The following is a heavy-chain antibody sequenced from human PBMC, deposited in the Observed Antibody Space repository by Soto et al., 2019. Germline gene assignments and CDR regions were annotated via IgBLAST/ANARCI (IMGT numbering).Heavy chain of an antibody. D-gene: IGHD5-12*01. Sequence: GGSLRLSCAASGFTLSSYGIRGCRQAPGKGLEWVSAINGNGGSTYYADPVKGRFTISRDNSKNTLYLQMNSLISEDTAVYYCAKDYPLRMVATPLDAFDIWGQGTMVTVSS. J-gene: IGHJ3*02. V-gene: IGHV3-23*01. CDR1: GFTLSSYG. CDR2: INGNGGST. CDR3: AKDYPLRMVATPLDAFDI.